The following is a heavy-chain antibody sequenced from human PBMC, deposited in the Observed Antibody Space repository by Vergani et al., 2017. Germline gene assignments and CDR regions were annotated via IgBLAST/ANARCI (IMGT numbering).Heavy chain of an antibody. D-gene: IGHD5-18*01. CDR3: ARGPYSYGSDY. CDR1: GGSISSYY. Sequence: QVQLQESGPGLVKPSETLSLTCTVSGGSISSYYWSWIRQPPGKGLNWIGNIYYTGSTYYNPSLKSRVTISVDTSKNQFSLKLSSVTAADTAVYYCARGPYSYGSDYWGQGTLVTVSS. V-gene: IGHV4-59*12. CDR2: IYYTGST. J-gene: IGHJ4*02.